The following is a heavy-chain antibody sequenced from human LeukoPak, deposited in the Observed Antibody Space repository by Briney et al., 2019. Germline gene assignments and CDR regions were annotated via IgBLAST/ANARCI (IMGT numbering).Heavy chain of an antibody. J-gene: IGHJ4*02. CDR2: IIAGNGDT. D-gene: IGHD3-3*02. CDR3: ARGIRVPYYFDY. CDR1: GYTFTPYA. Sequence: ASVKVSCKASGYTFTPYAIHWMRQAPGQRLEWMGWIIAGNGDTKYSQNFQGRLTFTRDTSASTAYMELSSLRSDDTAVYYCARGIRVPYYFDYWGQGTLVTASS. V-gene: IGHV1-3*01.